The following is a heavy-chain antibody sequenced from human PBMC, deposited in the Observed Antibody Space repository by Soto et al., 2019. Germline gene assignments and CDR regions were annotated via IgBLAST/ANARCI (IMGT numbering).Heavy chain of an antibody. V-gene: IGHV3-23*01. D-gene: IGHD5-18*01. CDR2: ISSSGRNT. CDR3: AKDNYVDTAMVTFDY. CDR1: GFTISSYA. Sequence: GGSLRLSCAASGFTISSYAMSWVRQAPGKGLEWVSAISSSGRNTYYADSVKGRFTISRDNSKNTLYLQMNSLRAEDTAVYYCAKDNYVDTAMVTFDYWGQGTLVTVSP. J-gene: IGHJ4*02.